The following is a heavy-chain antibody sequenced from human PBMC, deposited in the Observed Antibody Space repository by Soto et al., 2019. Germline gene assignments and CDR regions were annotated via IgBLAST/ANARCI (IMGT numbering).Heavy chain of an antibody. D-gene: IGHD2-15*01. Sequence: QVQLQESGPGLVKPSQTLSLTCTVSGGSISSGDYYWSWIRQPPGKGLEWIGYIYYSGSTYYNPSLQSRVTISVDTSKNQFSLKLSSVTAADTAVYYCARDRGTLGYCSGGSCSYFDYWGQGTLVTVSS. J-gene: IGHJ4*02. CDR2: IYYSGST. CDR1: GGSISSGDYY. CDR3: ARDRGTLGYCSGGSCSYFDY. V-gene: IGHV4-30-4*01.